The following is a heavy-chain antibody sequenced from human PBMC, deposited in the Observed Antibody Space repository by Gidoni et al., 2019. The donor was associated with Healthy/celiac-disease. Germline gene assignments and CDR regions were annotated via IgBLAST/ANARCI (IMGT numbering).Heavy chain of an antibody. CDR1: GFTFSSYG. V-gene: IGHV3-33*01. CDR3: ARDFRRWDYYYGMDV. CDR2: IWYDGSNK. J-gene: IGHJ6*02. Sequence: QVQLVESGGGVVQPGRSLRLSCAASGFTFSSYGMHWVRQAPGKGLEWVAVIWYDGSNKYYADSVKGRFTISRDNSKNTLYLQMNSLRAEDTAVYYCARDFRRWDYYYGMDVWGQGTTVTVSS.